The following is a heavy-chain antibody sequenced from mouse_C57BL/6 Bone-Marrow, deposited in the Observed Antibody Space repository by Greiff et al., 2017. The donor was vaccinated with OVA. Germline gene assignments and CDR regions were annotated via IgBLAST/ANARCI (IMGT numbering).Heavy chain of an antibody. J-gene: IGHJ2*01. CDR3: TSYGNFDY. CDR1: GFNIKDDY. CDR2: IDPENGDT. D-gene: IGHD2-1*01. V-gene: IGHV14-4*01. Sequence: VQVVESGAELVRPGASVKLSCTASGFNIKDDYMHWVKQRPEQGLEWIGWIDPENGDTEYASKFQGKATITADTSSNTAYLQLSSLTSEDTAVYYCTSYGNFDYWGQGTTLTVSS.